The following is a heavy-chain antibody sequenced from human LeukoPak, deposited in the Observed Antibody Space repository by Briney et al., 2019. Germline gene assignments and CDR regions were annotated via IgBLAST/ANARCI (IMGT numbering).Heavy chain of an antibody. Sequence: SETLSLTCTVSGGPISGSYWIWIRQPPGKGLEWIAYMYNSGSTNYNPSLKSRVTISIDTSKNQFSLKLSSLTAADTAIYYCARGIESYGDYGYWGQGILVTVSS. V-gene: IGHV4-59*01. J-gene: IGHJ4*02. CDR1: GGPISGSY. CDR3: ARGIESYGDYGY. D-gene: IGHD4-17*01. CDR2: MYNSGST.